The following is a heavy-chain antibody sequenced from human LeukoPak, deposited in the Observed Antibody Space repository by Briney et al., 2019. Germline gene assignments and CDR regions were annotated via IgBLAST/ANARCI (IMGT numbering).Heavy chain of an antibody. V-gene: IGHV3-15*01. CDR1: GFTFNNAW. CDR3: TKDNGILGLDALDI. CDR2: IKSKTESGTT. J-gene: IGHJ3*02. Sequence: AGGSLRLSCAASGFTFNNAWMNWVRQTPGKGLEGVGRIKSKTESGTTDYAAPVKGRFTISRDDSKNTLYLQMNSLKTEDTAVYYCTKDNGILGLDALDIWGQGTMVTVSS. D-gene: IGHD3-3*02.